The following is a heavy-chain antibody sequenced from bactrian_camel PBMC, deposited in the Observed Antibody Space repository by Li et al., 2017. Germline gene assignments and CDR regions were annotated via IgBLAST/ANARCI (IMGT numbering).Heavy chain of an antibody. J-gene: IGHJ4*01. CDR3: AADKRGWGGPALEALGVICKPAFHVG. V-gene: IGHV3S53*01. CDR1: GAIYTRNC. CDR2: IESDGST. Sequence: HVQLVESGGGSVQAGGSLRLSCAASGAIYTRNCMGWFRQTSGKEREGIAGIESDGSTSYADSEKGRFTVSQDSAKNILYLQMNTLKPEDTAVYYCAADKRGWGGPALEALGVICKPAFHVGWGQGTQVTVS. D-gene: IGHD3*01.